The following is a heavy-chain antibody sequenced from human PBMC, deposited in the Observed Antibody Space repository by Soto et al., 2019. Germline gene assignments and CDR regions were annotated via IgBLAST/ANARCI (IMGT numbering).Heavy chain of an antibody. V-gene: IGHV3-30*18. CDR3: AKDRREYDYIWGSYPHPAN. CDR2: ISYDGSNK. D-gene: IGHD3-16*02. Sequence: GGSLRLSCAASGFTFSSYGMHWVRQAPGKGLEWVAVISYDGSNKYYADSVKGRFTISRDNSKNTLYLQMNSLRAEDTAVYYCAKDRREYDYIWGSYPHPANWGQGTLVTVSS. CDR1: GFTFSSYG. J-gene: IGHJ4*02.